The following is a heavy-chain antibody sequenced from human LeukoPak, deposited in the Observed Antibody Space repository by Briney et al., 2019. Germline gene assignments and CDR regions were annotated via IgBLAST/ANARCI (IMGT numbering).Heavy chain of an antibody. CDR3: ARHGSSSYFDY. V-gene: IGHV4-4*09. D-gene: IGHD6-6*01. CDR1: GGSISSYY. CDR2: IYTSGST. Sequence: PSEILSLTCTVSGGSISSYYWSWIRQPPGKGLEWIGYIYTSGSTNYNPSLKSRVTISVDTSKNQFSLKLSSVTAADTAVYYCARHGSSSYFDYWGQGTLVTVSS. J-gene: IGHJ4*02.